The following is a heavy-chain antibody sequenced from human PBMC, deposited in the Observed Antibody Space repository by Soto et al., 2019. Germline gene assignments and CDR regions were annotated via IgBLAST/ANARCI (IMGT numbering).Heavy chain of an antibody. J-gene: IGHJ4*01. CDR1: GFTFSDHY. D-gene: IGHD1-26*01. CDR2: IRNKANSYTT. Sequence: EVQLVESGGGLVQPGGSQRLSCAASGFTFSDHYMDWVRQAPGKGLEWVGRIRNKANSYTTDYAASVKGRFTISRDDSKESLYLQMNSLKTEDTAIYYCDRDGGKGAYFDYWGHGTLATVSS. V-gene: IGHV3-72*01. CDR3: DRDGGKGAYFDY.